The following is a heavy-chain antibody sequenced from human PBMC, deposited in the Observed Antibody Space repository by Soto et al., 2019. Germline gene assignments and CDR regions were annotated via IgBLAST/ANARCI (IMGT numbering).Heavy chain of an antibody. CDR3: ARDLRIAVAGILY. V-gene: IGHV3-30-3*01. Sequence: QVQLVESGGGVVQPGRSLRLSCAASGFTFSSYAMHWVRQAPGKGLEWVAVISYDGSNKYYADSVKGRFTISRDNSKNTLYLQMNSLRAEDTAVYYCARDLRIAVAGILYWGQGTLVTVSS. D-gene: IGHD6-19*01. CDR2: ISYDGSNK. J-gene: IGHJ4*02. CDR1: GFTFSSYA.